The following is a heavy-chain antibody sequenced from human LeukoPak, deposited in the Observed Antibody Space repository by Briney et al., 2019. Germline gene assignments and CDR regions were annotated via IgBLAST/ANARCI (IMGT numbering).Heavy chain of an antibody. J-gene: IGHJ4*02. CDR3: AKPLTAATGSDFDH. V-gene: IGHV3-23*01. D-gene: IGHD6-13*01. CDR1: GFTFSSYA. Sequence: GESLRLSCAASGFTFSSYAMSWVRQAPGKGLEWVSAIIGSGGNTYYADSVKGRFTISRDNSKNTLYLQLNSVRAEDTAVYYCAKPLTAATGSDFDHWGQGTLVTVSS. CDR2: IIGSGGNT.